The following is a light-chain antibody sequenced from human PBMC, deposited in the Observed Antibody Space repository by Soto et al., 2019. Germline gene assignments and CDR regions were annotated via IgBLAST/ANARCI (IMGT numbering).Light chain of an antibody. CDR1: QSVLYSSNNKNY. CDR2: WAS. J-gene: IGKJ1*01. V-gene: IGKV4-1*01. CDR3: QHYYSHPWT. Sequence: DIVMTQSPDSLAVALGERATINCKSSQSVLYSSNNKNYLAWYQQKQGQPPQLLIYWASTRESGIPDRFSGRGAGLDVTLTISSLQAEDVAVYYCQHYYSHPWTFGQGTKMEIK.